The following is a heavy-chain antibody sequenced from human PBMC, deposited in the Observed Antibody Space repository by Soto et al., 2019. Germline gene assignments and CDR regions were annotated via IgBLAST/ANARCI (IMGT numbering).Heavy chain of an antibody. CDR1: GFTFSYYS. Sequence: VPLVESGGGVVQPGRSLRLSCAASGFTFSYYSMHWVRQAPGKGLEWVAVISYDGSNKYYADSVKGRFIISRDNSKNRLYLQMNSLRAEDTAVFYCAKGPPLDYWGQGTLVTVSS. CDR2: ISYDGSNK. V-gene: IGHV3-30*18. J-gene: IGHJ4*02. CDR3: AKGPPLDY.